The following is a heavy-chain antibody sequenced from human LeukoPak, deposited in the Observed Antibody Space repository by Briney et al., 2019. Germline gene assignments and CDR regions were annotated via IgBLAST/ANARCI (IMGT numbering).Heavy chain of an antibody. Sequence: ASVKVSCKASGYTFTSYGISWVRQAPGQGLEWMGWISAYNGNTNYAQKLQGRVTMTTDTSTSTAYMELRSLRSEDTAVYYCARGLVPAAKGGYYYYMDVWGKGTTVTVSS. CDR1: GYTFTSYG. V-gene: IGHV1-18*01. D-gene: IGHD2-2*01. J-gene: IGHJ6*03. CDR3: ARGLVPAAKGGYYYYMDV. CDR2: ISAYNGNT.